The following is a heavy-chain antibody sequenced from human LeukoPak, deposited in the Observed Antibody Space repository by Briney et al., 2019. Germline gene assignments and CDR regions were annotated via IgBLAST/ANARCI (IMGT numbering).Heavy chain of an antibody. D-gene: IGHD2-2*01. CDR1: GFTFSSYG. Sequence: PGGSLRLSCAASGFTFSSYGMHWVRQAPGKGLEWVAVIWYDGSNKYYADSVKGRSTISRDNSKNTLYLQMNSLRAEDTAVYYCAASVVGPPLNYGMDVWGQGTTVTVSS. CDR3: AASVVGPPLNYGMDV. CDR2: IWYDGSNK. V-gene: IGHV3-33*01. J-gene: IGHJ6*02.